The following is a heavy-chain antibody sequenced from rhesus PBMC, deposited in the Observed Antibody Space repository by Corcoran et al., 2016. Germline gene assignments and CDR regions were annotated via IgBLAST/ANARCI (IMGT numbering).Heavy chain of an antibody. J-gene: IGHJ4*01. CDR3: AKDDMWRNGYFDY. CDR2: IYPSDSDT. Sequence: VQLVQSGAEVKRPGESLKISCTTSAYSFTSSWLRWVLQLPGKGLEWMGAIYPSDSDTRYNPSFQGQVTSSADKSSSTAYLQWSRLKASDTATYYCAKDDMWRNGYFDYWGQGVLVTVSS. CDR1: AYSFTSSW. D-gene: IGHD3-28*01. V-gene: IGHV5-20*01.